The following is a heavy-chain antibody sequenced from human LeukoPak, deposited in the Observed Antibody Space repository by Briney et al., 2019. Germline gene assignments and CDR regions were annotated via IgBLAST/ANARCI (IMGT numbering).Heavy chain of an antibody. D-gene: IGHD3-9*01. CDR1: GFTFSSYA. CDR3: ERDGGGGLRYFDWPIREGRPYYYGMDV. Sequence: PGRSLRLSCAASGFTFSSYAMHWVRQAPGKGLEWVAVISYDGSNKYYADSVKGRFTISRDNSKNTLYLQMNSLRAEDTAVYYCERDGGGGLRYFDWPIREGRPYYYGMDVWGQGTTVTVSS. CDR2: ISYDGSNK. J-gene: IGHJ6*02. V-gene: IGHV3-30-3*01.